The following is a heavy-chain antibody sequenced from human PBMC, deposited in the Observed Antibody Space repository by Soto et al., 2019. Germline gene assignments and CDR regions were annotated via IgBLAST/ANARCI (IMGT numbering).Heavy chain of an antibody. V-gene: IGHV4-39*01. CDR3: ASGGIIRGYSYGYVSYYYMDV. Sequence: QLQLQESGPGLVKPSETLSLTCTVSGGSISSSSYYWGWIRQPPGKGLEWIGSIYYSGSTYYNPSLKSRVTISVDTSKNQFSLKLSSVTAADTAVYYCASGGIIRGYSYGYVSYYYMDVWGKGTTVTVSS. D-gene: IGHD5-18*01. CDR2: IYYSGST. J-gene: IGHJ6*03. CDR1: GGSISSSSYY.